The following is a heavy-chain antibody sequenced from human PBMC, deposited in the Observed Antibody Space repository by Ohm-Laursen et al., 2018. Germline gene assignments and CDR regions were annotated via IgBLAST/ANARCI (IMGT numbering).Heavy chain of an antibody. Sequence: SLRLSCTASGFTFSSYAMSWVRQAPGKGLEWVSAISGSGGSTYYADSVKGRFTISRDNSKNTLYLQMNSLRAEDTAVYYCAKDGMRQSYYGMDVWGQGTTGTVSS. CDR3: AKDGMRQSYYGMDV. J-gene: IGHJ6*02. CDR1: GFTFSSYA. V-gene: IGHV3-23*01. CDR2: ISGSGGST. D-gene: IGHD2-8*01.